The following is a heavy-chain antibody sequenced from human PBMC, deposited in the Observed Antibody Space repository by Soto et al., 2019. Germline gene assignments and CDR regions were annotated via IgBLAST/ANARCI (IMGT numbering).Heavy chain of an antibody. CDR3: AREMGGSIDY. V-gene: IGHV4-39*01. CDR2: IYHSGST. Sequence: QLQLQESGPGLVKPSETLSLTCTVSGGSISSSSYYWGWIRQPPGKGLEWIGTIYHSGSTYYKPSLKSRDTTSVDTSKNQFSLNLNSVTAADTAIYYCAREMGGSIDYWGQGTLVTVSS. CDR1: GGSISSSSYY. J-gene: IGHJ4*02. D-gene: IGHD1-26*01.